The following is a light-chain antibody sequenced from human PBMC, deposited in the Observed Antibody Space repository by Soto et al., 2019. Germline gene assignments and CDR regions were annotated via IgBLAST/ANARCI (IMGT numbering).Light chain of an antibody. V-gene: IGLV1-47*01. CDR2: KNN. CDR3: AAWDDSLSGYV. CDR1: SSNIRGSD. Sequence: QSVLTQPPSASGTPGQRITISCSGSSSNIRGSDVYWYQQLPGTAPKLLIRKNNQRPSGVPDRFYGSKSGTSASLAISGLRSEDEADYYCAAWDDSLSGYVFGAGTKVTVL. J-gene: IGLJ1*01.